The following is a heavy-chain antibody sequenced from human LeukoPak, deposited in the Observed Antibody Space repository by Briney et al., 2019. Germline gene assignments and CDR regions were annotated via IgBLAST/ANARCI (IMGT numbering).Heavy chain of an antibody. D-gene: IGHD3-22*01. Sequence: ASVKVSCKASGYTFTSYGISWMRQAPGQGLEWMGWISAYNGNTNYAQKFQGRVTMTTDTSTSTAYMELRSLTSDDTAVYYCAKVKGDSSGYSDDYYFDYWGQGTLVTVSS. J-gene: IGHJ4*02. V-gene: IGHV1-18*01. CDR1: GYTFTSYG. CDR2: ISAYNGNT. CDR3: AKVKGDSSGYSDDYYFDY.